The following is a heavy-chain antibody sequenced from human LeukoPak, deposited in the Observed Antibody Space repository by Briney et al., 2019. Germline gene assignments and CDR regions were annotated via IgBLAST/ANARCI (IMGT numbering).Heavy chain of an antibody. CDR3: ARDPYYYDSSGYLLIDY. V-gene: IGHV3-9*01. J-gene: IGHJ4*02. CDR2: ISWNSGSI. CDR1: GFTFDDYA. Sequence: GGSLRLSCAASGFTFDDYAMHWVRQAPGKGLEWVSGISWNSGSIGYADSVKGRFTISRDNSKNTLYLQMNSLRAEDTAVYYCARDPYYYDSSGYLLIDYWGQGTLVTVSS. D-gene: IGHD3-22*01.